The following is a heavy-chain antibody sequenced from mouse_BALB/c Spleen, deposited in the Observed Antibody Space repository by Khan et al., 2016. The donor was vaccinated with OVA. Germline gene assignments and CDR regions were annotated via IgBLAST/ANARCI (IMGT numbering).Heavy chain of an antibody. CDR1: GYTFTDYA. V-gene: IGHV1S137*01. CDR3: ARHAYDGYYDY. J-gene: IGHJ2*01. D-gene: IGHD2-3*01. Sequence: VQLQQSGPELVRPGVSVKISCKGSGYTFTDYAMYWVKQSHAESLEWIGLISTYSGNTNYNQQFKGKATMTVDKSSTTAYKELARLTSEASAIYYCARHAYDGYYDYWGQGTTLTVSS. CDR2: ISTYSGNT.